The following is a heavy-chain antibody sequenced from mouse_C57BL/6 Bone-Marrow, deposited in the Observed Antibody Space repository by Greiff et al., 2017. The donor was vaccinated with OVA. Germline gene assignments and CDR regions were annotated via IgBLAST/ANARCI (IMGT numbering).Heavy chain of an antibody. CDR1: GFNIKDDY. D-gene: IGHD2-3*01. J-gene: IGHJ2*01. Sequence: VQLQQSGAELVRPGASVKLSCTASGFNIKDDYMHWVKQRPEQGLEWIGWIDPENGDTEYASKFQGKATITADTSANTAYLQLSSLTSEDTAVYYCTTVDGYYSVDYWGQGTTLTVSS. CDR2: IDPENGDT. CDR3: TTVDGYYSVDY. V-gene: IGHV14-4*01.